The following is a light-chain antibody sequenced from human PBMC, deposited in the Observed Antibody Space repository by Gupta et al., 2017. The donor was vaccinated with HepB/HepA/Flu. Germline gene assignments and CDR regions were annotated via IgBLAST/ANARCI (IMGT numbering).Light chain of an antibody. Sequence: EIVMTQSPATLSVSPGERATLSCRASQGVSSNLAWYQHKPGQAPRLLIFGASTRATGIPARFSGSGSGTESTRTISSLQSEDFGVYYCQQYNNWPLLTFGGWTKVEIK. CDR2: GAS. CDR3: QQYNNWPLLT. V-gene: IGKV3-15*01. CDR1: QGVSSN. J-gene: IGKJ4*01.